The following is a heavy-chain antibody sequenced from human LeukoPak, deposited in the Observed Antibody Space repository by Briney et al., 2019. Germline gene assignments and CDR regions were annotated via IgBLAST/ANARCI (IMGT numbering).Heavy chain of an antibody. Sequence: GGSLRLSCAASGFTVSSNYMSWVRQAPGKGLEWVSVIYSGGSTYCADSVKGRFTISRDNSKNTLYLQMNSLRAEDTAVYYCARMLDYYYGMDVWGQGTTVTVSS. V-gene: IGHV3-53*01. CDR2: IYSGGST. CDR1: GFTVSSNY. CDR3: ARMLDYYYGMDV. J-gene: IGHJ6*02. D-gene: IGHD2-8*01.